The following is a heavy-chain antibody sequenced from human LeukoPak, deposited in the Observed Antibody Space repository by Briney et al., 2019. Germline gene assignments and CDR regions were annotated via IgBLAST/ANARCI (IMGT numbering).Heavy chain of an antibody. J-gene: IGHJ4*02. Sequence: PGGSLRPSCAASGFTFSSYGMHWVRQAPGKGLEWVAVIWYGGSNKYYADSVKGRFAISRDNSKNTLYLQMNSLRAEDTAVYYCAKDAGSYGEGFSDYWGQGTLVTVSS. CDR2: IWYGGSNK. CDR3: AKDAGSYGEGFSDY. V-gene: IGHV3-30*02. D-gene: IGHD1-26*01. CDR1: GFTFSSYG.